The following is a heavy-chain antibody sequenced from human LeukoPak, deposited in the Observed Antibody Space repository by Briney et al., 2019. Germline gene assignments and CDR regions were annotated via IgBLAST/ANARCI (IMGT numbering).Heavy chain of an antibody. D-gene: IGHD6-6*01. J-gene: IGHJ3*02. V-gene: IGHV1-69*13. Sequence: ASVKVSCKASGGTFSSYAISWVRQAPGQGLEWMGGIIPIFGTANYAQKFQGRVTITADESTSTAYMGLSSLRSEDTAVYYCARVIAARGGRGAFDIWGQGTMVTVSS. CDR2: IIPIFGTA. CDR1: GGTFSSYA. CDR3: ARVIAARGGRGAFDI.